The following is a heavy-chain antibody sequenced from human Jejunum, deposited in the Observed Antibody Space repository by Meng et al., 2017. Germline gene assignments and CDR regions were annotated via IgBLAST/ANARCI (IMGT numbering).Heavy chain of an antibody. CDR2: MSSSGST. CDR1: GGSISSSSHF. D-gene: IGHD3-9*01. J-gene: IGHJ5*02. V-gene: IGHV4-39*01. Sequence: QLQVQESGPGLVKPSETLSLTCTVSGGSISSSSHFWSWIRQPPWKGLEWIGSMSSSGSTFYNPSLKSRVTMSVDTSKNQFSLKLSSVTAADTAIYYCARKDYDIVAGYNWFDPWGQGTLVTVSS. CDR3: ARKDYDIVAGYNWFDP.